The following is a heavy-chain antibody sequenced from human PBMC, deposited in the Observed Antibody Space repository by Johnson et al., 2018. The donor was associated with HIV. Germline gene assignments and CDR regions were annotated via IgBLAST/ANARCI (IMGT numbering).Heavy chain of an antibody. J-gene: IGHJ3*02. CDR2: IYIGDTT. Sequence: VQLVESGGGVVQPGRSLRLSCAASGFTVSSNYMSWVRQAPGKGLEWVSVIYIGDTTYYADSVKGRFTISRDNAKNSLYLQMNSLRAEDTALYYCAKDIVPMVQTDAFDIWGQGTMVTVSS. CDR3: AKDIVPMVQTDAFDI. CDR1: GFTVSSNY. V-gene: IGHV3-66*01. D-gene: IGHD3-10*01.